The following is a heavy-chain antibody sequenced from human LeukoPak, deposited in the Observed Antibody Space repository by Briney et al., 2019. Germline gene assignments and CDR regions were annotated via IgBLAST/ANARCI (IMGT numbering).Heavy chain of an antibody. CDR3: AREVSEGFDF. J-gene: IGHJ4*02. V-gene: IGHV3-21*01. Sequence: GGSLRLSCAASGFTSSSYALNWVRQAPGKGLEWVSSFGTRSTSIYHAGSVKGRFAISRDNAKNSLYLQMNSLRAEDTALYYCAREVSEGFDFWGQGTLVTVSS. CDR2: FGTRSTSI. CDR1: GFTSSSYA. D-gene: IGHD3-22*01.